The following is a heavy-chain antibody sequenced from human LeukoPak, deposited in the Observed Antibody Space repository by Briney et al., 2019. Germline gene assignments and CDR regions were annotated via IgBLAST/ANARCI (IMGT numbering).Heavy chain of an antibody. Sequence: SETLSLTSTVSGGSISSGDYYWSWIRQPPGKGLEWIGYIYYSGSTYYNPSLKSRVTISVDTSKNQFSLKLSSVTAADTAVYYCARGFDCSSTSCLWFDPWGQGTLVTVSS. J-gene: IGHJ5*02. V-gene: IGHV4-30-4*01. CDR1: GGSISSGDYY. CDR3: ARGFDCSSTSCLWFDP. D-gene: IGHD2-2*01. CDR2: IYYSGST.